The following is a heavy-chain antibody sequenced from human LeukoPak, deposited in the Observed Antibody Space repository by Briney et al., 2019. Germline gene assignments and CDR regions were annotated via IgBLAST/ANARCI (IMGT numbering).Heavy chain of an antibody. J-gene: IGHJ3*02. CDR2: INPDSGGT. D-gene: IGHD1-26*01. CDR1: GYNFTDYY. Sequence: GASVKVFCKASGYNFTDYYIHWVRQAPGQGPEWMGRINPDSGGTNFAQKFQARVTVTRDTSISTAYMELSTLRSDDTAVYYCARPRATKLVDDGFDIWGQGTIVTVSS. V-gene: IGHV1-2*06. CDR3: ARPRATKLVDDGFDI.